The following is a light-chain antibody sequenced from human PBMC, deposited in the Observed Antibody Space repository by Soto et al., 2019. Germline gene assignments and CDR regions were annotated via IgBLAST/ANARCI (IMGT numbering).Light chain of an antibody. J-gene: IGKJ2*01. V-gene: IGKV4-1*01. CDR1: PSVLSSSNNKNY. Sequence: DFVMTQTPDSLAVSLGERATINCKSSPSVLSSSNNKNYLAWYQQKPGQPPKLLIYWASTRDSGVPDRFSGSGSGPDFTLTISSLQAEDVAVYYCQQYYSPPHTLGQGTKVDIK. CDR3: QQYYSPPHT. CDR2: WAS.